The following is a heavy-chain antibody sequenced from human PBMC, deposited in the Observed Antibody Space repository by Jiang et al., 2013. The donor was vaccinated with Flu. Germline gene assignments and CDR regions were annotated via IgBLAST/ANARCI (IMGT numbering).Heavy chain of an antibody. Sequence: CAASGFTFSSYAMSWVRQAPGKGLEWVSAISGSGGSTYYADSVKGRFTISRDNSKNTLYLQMNSLRAEDTAVYYCAKAYDFWSGSRDAFDIWGQGTMVTVSS. CDR3: AKAYDFWSGSRDAFDI. V-gene: IGHV3-23*01. CDR2: ISGSGGST. CDR1: GFTFSSYA. D-gene: IGHD3-3*01. J-gene: IGHJ3*02.